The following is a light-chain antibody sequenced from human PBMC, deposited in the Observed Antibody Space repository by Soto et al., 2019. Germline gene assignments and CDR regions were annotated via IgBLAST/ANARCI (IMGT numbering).Light chain of an antibody. Sequence: QSVLTQPPSVSGAPGQRVTISCTGSSSSIGAGYDVHWYQQLPGTAPKLLIYGNINRPSGVPDRFSGSKSGTSASLAITGLQAEDEADYYCQSYDSSLSADYVFGTGTKVTVL. V-gene: IGLV1-40*01. J-gene: IGLJ1*01. CDR3: QSYDSSLSADYV. CDR1: SSSIGAGYD. CDR2: GNI.